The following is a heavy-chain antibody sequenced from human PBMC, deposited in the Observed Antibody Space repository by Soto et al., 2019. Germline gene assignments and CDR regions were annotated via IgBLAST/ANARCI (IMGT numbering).Heavy chain of an antibody. CDR1: GGSISSYY. CDR3: ARHHTVNYFDP. CDR2: IYYRGST. V-gene: IGHV4-59*08. Sequence: SETLSLTCTVSGGSISSYYWSWIRQPPGKGLEWIGYIYYRGSTNYNPSLKSRVTISVDTSKNQFSLKLSSVTAADTAVYYCARHHTVNYFDPWGQGTLVTVSS. J-gene: IGHJ5*02. D-gene: IGHD4-17*01.